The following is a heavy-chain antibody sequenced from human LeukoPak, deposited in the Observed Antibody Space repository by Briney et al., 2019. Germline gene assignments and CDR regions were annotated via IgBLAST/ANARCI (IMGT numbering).Heavy chain of an antibody. D-gene: IGHD4-23*01. V-gene: IGHV4-30-4*08. CDR2: IYYSGST. CDR3: AREGGNY. J-gene: IGHJ4*02. CDR1: GGAISSGDYH. Sequence: SQTLSLTCTVSGGAISSGDYHRSWIRQPPGKGLEWIGYIYYSGSTYYNPSLKSRVNISVDTSKNQFSLKLSSVTAADTAVYYCAREGGNYWGQGTLVTVSS.